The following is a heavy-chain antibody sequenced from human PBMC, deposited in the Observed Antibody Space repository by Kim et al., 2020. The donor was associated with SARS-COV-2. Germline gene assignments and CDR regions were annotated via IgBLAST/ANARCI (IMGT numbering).Heavy chain of an antibody. CDR2: IYSGGSST. CDR3: AKVGGSGSTYFDY. Sequence: GGSLRLSCAASGFTFSSYAMSWVRQAPGKGLEWVSVIYSGGSSTYYADSVEGRLTNSRDNSKNTLYLQMNSLRAEDTAVYYCAKVGGSGSTYFDYWGQGTLVTVSS. J-gene: IGHJ4*02. D-gene: IGHD3-10*01. V-gene: IGHV3-23*03. CDR1: GFTFSSYA.